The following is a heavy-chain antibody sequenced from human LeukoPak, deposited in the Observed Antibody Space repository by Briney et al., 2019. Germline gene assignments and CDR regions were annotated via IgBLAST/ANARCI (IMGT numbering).Heavy chain of an antibody. CDR1: GFTFSSYA. D-gene: IGHD5-18*01. Sequence: PGGSLRLSCAASGFTFSSYAMHWVRQAPGKGLEWVAVISYDGSNKYYADSVMGRFTISRDNSKNTLYLQMNSLRAEDTAVYYCARQLYTAMVYYGMDVWGQGTTVTVSS. V-gene: IGHV3-30-3*01. J-gene: IGHJ6*02. CDR3: ARQLYTAMVYYGMDV. CDR2: ISYDGSNK.